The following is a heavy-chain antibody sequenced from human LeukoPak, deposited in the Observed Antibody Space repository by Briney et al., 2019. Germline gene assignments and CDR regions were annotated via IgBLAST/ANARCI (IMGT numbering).Heavy chain of an antibody. CDR3: AKEGNDYGANSIDY. CDR1: GGSISSYY. D-gene: IGHD4-23*01. Sequence: SETLSLTCTVSGGSISSYYWNWIRQPPGKGLEWIGWMFFTGDTNCNPSLKSRVTISVDHSKNQFSLKLTSVTAADTAVYYCAKEGNDYGANSIDYWGQGTLVTVSS. J-gene: IGHJ4*02. CDR2: MFFTGDT. V-gene: IGHV4-59*01.